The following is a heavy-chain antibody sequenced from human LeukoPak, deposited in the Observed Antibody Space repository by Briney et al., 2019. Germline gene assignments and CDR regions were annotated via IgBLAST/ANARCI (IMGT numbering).Heavy chain of an antibody. J-gene: IGHJ5*02. D-gene: IGHD2-2*01. CDR2: ISHSGST. CDR1: GGSFSGYY. Sequence: SETLSLTCAVSGGSFSGYYWSWIRQPPGKGLEWIGEISHSGSTNYNPSLKSRVTISVDTSKNQFSLKLSSVTAADTAVYYCATGLRQLLLRRYNWFDPWGQGTLVTVSS. V-gene: IGHV4-34*01. CDR3: ATGLRQLLLRRYNWFDP.